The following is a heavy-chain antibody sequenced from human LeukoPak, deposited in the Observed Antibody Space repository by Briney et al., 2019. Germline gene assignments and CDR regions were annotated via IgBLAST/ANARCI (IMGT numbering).Heavy chain of an antibody. Sequence: SETLSLTCTVSAYPISSTYYWGWIRQPPGKGLEWIGSIYHSGSTYYNPSLKSRVTISVDASKNQFSLKLNSVTAADTAVYYCAREGREATHSYYYIDGWGKGATVTVAS. V-gene: IGHV4-38-2*02. J-gene: IGHJ6*03. CDR1: AYPISSTYY. CDR2: IYHSGST. CDR3: AREGREATHSYYYIDG.